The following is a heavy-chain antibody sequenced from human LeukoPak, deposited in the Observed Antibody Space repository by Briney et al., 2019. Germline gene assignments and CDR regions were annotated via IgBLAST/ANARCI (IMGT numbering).Heavy chain of an antibody. CDR3: ARGGLEMATLSTFDS. CDR2: IIPIFGSA. Sequence: GASVKVSCKAFGGSFNNYAINWVRQAPGQGLEWMGVIIPIFGSAHYAQKFQGRITIAADESTRTAYMEVSSLRSEDTAIYYCARGGLEMATLSTFDSWGQGSLVTVSS. V-gene: IGHV1-69*13. D-gene: IGHD5-24*01. CDR1: GGSFNNYA. J-gene: IGHJ4*02.